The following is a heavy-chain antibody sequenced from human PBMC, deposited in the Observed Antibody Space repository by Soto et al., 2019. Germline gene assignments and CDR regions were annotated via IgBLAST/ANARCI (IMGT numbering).Heavy chain of an antibody. CDR2: IIPIFGTA. J-gene: IGHJ6*04. Sequence: SVKVSCKASGGTFSSYAISWVRQAPGQGLEWMGGIIPIFGTANYAQKFQGRVTITADKSTSTAYMELSSLRSEDTAVYYCAGDRRAYGEGYYYYGMDVGGKRATVTVSS. CDR3: AGDRRAYGEGYYYYGMDV. CDR1: GGTFSSYA. V-gene: IGHV1-69*06. D-gene: IGHD3-16*01.